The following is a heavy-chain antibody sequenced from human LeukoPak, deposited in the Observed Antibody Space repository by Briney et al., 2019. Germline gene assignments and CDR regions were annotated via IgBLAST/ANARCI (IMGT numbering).Heavy chain of an antibody. Sequence: PSETLSLTCTVSGGSISSYYWGWIRQPPGKGLEWIGSIYYSGSTYYNPSLKSRVTISVDTSKNQFSLKLSSVTAADTAVYYCARLAARTFDYWGQGTLVTVSS. J-gene: IGHJ4*02. CDR2: IYYSGST. CDR3: ARLAARTFDY. CDR1: GGSISSYY. D-gene: IGHD6-6*01. V-gene: IGHV4-39*01.